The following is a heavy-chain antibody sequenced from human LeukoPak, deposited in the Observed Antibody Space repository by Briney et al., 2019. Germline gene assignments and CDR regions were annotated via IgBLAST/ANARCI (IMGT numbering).Heavy chain of an antibody. CDR2: MNPYTGDR. V-gene: IGHV1-8*03. CDR1: GYSFTTYH. D-gene: IGHD2-21*02. CDR3: ARTTSLTASGYDC. Sequence: RASVKVSCKTSGYSFTTYHINWVRQASGKGLEWLGWMNPYTGDRGYAQRFQGRLSITSDTSISTAYMELGSLKSDDTAVYFCARTTSLTASGYDCWGQGTLVTVSS. J-gene: IGHJ4*02.